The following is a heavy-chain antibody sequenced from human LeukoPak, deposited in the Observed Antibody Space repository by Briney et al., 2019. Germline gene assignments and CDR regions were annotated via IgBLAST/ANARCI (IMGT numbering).Heavy chain of an antibody. V-gene: IGHV3-30*02. Sequence: GGSLRLSCAASGFTFSSYGMHWVRQAPGKGLEWVAFIRYDGSNKYYADSVKGRFTISRDNSKNTLYLQMNSLRAEDTAVYYCAKDLSIAVAPGGLDYWGQGTLVTVPS. CDR2: IRYDGSNK. J-gene: IGHJ4*02. D-gene: IGHD6-19*01. CDR1: GFTFSSYG. CDR3: AKDLSIAVAPGGLDY.